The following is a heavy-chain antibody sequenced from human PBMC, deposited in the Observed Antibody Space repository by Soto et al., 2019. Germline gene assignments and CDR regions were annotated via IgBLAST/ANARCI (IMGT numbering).Heavy chain of an antibody. CDR3: ARVAVATRGIDS. CDR1: GFTFCNNA. V-gene: IGHV3-23*01. J-gene: IGHJ4*02. Sequence: GGSLRLSCAASGFTFCNNAMSWVRQAPGKGLELVSIVTNTGGDKLYADFVKGRITISGDNARNRVYLQMNSLRDDDTAVYYCARVAVATRGIDSWGQGTLVTVSS. D-gene: IGHD6-19*01. CDR2: VTNTGGDK.